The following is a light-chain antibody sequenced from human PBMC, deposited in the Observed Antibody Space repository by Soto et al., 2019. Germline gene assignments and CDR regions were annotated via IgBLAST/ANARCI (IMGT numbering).Light chain of an antibody. CDR2: EDS. J-gene: IGLJ3*02. Sequence: NFMLTQPHSVSESPGKTVTISSTRSSGSLASNYVQWYQQRPGSAPTTVIYEDSQRPSGVPDRFSGSIDSSSNSASLTISGLKTEDEADYYCQSHDSNAWVFGGGTKLTVL. CDR1: SGSLASNY. V-gene: IGLV6-57*04. CDR3: QSHDSNAWV.